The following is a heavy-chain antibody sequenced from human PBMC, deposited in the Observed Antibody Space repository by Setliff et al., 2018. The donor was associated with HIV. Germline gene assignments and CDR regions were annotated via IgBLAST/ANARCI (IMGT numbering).Heavy chain of an antibody. CDR2: ISSSSSTI. J-gene: IGHJ4*02. V-gene: IGHV3-48*01. CDR1: GFTFTGSE. Sequence: PGGSLRLSCAASGFTFTGSEMTWVRQAPGKGLEWVSYISSSSSTIYYVDSVKGRFTISRDNARYSLYLQMNSLRAEDTAVYYCARGGLQFLEPPPDYWGQGALVTVSS. CDR3: ARGGLQFLEPPPDY. D-gene: IGHD3-3*01.